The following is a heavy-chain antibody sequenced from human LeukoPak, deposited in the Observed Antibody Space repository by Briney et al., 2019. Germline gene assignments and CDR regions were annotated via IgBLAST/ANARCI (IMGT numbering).Heavy chain of an antibody. CDR1: GFTFDDYA. CDR2: ISWDGGST. CDR3: ATRGDILTGYPYYFDN. J-gene: IGHJ4*02. V-gene: IGHV3-43D*03. D-gene: IGHD3-9*01. Sequence: GRSLRLSCAASGFTFDDYAMHWVRQAPGKGLEWVSLISWDGGSTYYADSVKGRFTISRDKSKNSLYLQMNSLRAEDTAVYYCATRGDILTGYPYYFDNWGQGTLVTVSA.